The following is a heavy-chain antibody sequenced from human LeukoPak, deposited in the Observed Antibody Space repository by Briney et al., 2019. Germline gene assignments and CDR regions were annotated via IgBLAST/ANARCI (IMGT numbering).Heavy chain of an antibody. CDR3: AKDGTWRFSINWFDP. J-gene: IGHJ5*02. Sequence: GGSLRLSCAASGFTFSSYAMSWVRQAPGKGLEWVSAISGSGGSTYYADSVKGQFTISRDNSKNTLYLQMNSLRAEDTAVYYCAKDGTWRFSINWFDPWGQGTLVTVSS. D-gene: IGHD6-6*01. V-gene: IGHV3-23*01. CDR1: GFTFSSYA. CDR2: ISGSGGST.